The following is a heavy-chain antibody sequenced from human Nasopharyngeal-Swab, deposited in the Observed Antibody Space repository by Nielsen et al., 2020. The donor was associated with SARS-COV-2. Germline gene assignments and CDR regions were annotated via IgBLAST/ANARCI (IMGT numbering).Heavy chain of an antibody. J-gene: IGHJ6*02. V-gene: IGHV4-4*02. CDR3: AREEGGPTSYYYYGLDV. D-gene: IGHD3-16*01. Sequence: SCAVSGGSISSSNWWTWVRQPPGKGLEWIGEIYHSGSTNYNPSLKSRVTISVDKSKNQLSLKLNSVTAADTAVYYCAREEGGPTSYYYYGLDVWGQGTTVTVSS. CDR1: GGSISSSNW. CDR2: IYHSGST.